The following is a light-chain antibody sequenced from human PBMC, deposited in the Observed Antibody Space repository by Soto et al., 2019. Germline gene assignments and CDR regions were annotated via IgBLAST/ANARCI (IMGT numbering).Light chain of an antibody. J-gene: IGKJ1*01. CDR1: QSVRSD. CDR2: GAS. V-gene: IGKV3-15*01. CDR3: QQYNDWPPWT. Sequence: IVMTQSPATLSVYPGERATLSCRASQSVRSDLAWYQQRPGQAPRLLIYGASTRATGIPARFSGSGSGTEFTLTISRLQSEDFALYYWQQYNDWPPWTCGQGPKVEIK.